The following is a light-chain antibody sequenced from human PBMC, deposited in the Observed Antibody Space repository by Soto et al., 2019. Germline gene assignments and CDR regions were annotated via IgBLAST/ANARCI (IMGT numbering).Light chain of an antibody. CDR1: QGIRND. CDR3: QPYYRSIP. V-gene: IGKV1-17*01. CDR2: AAS. Sequence: RVTQSAAALSVSVGDRVTITCRASQGIRNDLGWYQKKPGKATKSLIYAASSLLSGVPSRFSGSGSETEFTLTISSLPHEDFATYYCQPYYRSIPFAQGTRLAI. J-gene: IGKJ5*01.